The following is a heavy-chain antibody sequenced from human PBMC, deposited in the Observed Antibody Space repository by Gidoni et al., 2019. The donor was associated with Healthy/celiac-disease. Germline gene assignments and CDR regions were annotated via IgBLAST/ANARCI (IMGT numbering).Heavy chain of an antibody. V-gene: IGHV3-30*18. CDR1: GFTFSSYG. J-gene: IGHJ6*02. CDR2: ISYDGSNK. D-gene: IGHD1-7*01. Sequence: QVQLVESGGGVVQPGRSLRLPCAASGFTFSSYGMHWVRQAPGKGLEWVAVISYDGSNKYYADSVKGRFTISRDNSKNTLYLQMNSLRAEDTAVYYCAKSRIKLNYYGMDVWGQRPRSPSP. CDR3: AKSRIKLNYYGMDV.